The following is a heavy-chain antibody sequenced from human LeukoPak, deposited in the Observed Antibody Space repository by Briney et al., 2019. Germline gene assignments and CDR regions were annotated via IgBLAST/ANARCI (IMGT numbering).Heavy chain of an antibody. CDR1: GGSISSDNYY. CDR2: IYYSGTT. Sequence: SETLSLTCTVSGGSISSDNYYWGWIRQPPGKGLEWIGSIYYSGTTYYNPSLKSRVTISVDTSKNQFSLKLSSVTAADTAVYYCARVVRGVIRYYYYYYYMDVWAKGPRSPSP. D-gene: IGHD3-10*02. V-gene: IGHV4-39*07. CDR3: ARVVRGVIRYYYYYYYMDV. J-gene: IGHJ6*03.